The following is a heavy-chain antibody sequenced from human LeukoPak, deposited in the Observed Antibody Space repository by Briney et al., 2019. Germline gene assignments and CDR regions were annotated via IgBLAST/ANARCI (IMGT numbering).Heavy chain of an antibody. CDR1: GGSISSSNW. CDR3: ARWFGYYGSGSYKELYWYFDL. J-gene: IGHJ2*01. Sequence: PSGTLSLTCAVSGGSISSSNWWSWVRQPPGRGLEWIGEIYHSGSTNYNPSLKSRVTISVDKSKNQFSLKLSSVTAADTAVYYCARWFGYYGSGSYKELYWYFDLWGRGTLVTVSS. V-gene: IGHV4-4*02. D-gene: IGHD3-10*01. CDR2: IYHSGST.